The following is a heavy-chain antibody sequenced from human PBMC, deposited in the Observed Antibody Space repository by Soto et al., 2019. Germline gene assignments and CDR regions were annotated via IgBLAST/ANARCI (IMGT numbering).Heavy chain of an antibody. CDR1: GGTFSTYT. J-gene: IGHJ5*01. CDR3: ARDRRGLSSDS. V-gene: IGHV1-69*08. Sequence: QVRLVQSGAEVKKPGSSVKVSCMASGGTFSTYTITWVRQAPGQGLEWLGRIIPITGIANYAQKFQGRVTITADKATSTAYRERRSLTSEDTALYFCARDRRGLSSDSLGQGTMVTVSS. CDR2: IIPITGIA.